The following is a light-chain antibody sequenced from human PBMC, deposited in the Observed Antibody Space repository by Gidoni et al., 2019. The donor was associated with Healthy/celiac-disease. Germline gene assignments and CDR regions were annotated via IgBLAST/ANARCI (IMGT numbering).Light chain of an antibody. CDR3: QQYDNRPFT. CDR1: QDVSSN. Sequence: PASLSASVGERVTITCQASQDVSSNLNWYQQKPGKAPRLLIYDASKRETGIPARFSGSGSGTEFTLTISSLQPEDIATYYCQQYDNRPFTFGQGTKVDIK. CDR2: DAS. V-gene: IGKV1-33*01. J-gene: IGKJ3*01.